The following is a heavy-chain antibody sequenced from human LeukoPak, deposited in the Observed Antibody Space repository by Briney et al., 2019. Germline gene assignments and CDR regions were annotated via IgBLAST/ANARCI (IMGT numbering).Heavy chain of an antibody. CDR1: GGSISTTDFY. CDR3: ATRGHSLLLRTPGDY. CDR2: ISSTGAS. V-gene: IGHV4-39*01. Sequence: PSETLSLTYTVSGGSISTTDFYWGWIRQPPGKGLEWLATISSTGASQYNPSLKSRVTISLDRSKNQFTVNLRSVTASDTAVYYCATRGHSLLLRTPGDYWGPGTLVTVSA. D-gene: IGHD1-26*01. J-gene: IGHJ4*02.